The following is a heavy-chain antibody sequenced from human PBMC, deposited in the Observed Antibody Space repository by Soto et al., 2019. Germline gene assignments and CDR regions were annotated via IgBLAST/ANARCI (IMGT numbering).Heavy chain of an antibody. J-gene: IGHJ4*02. V-gene: IGHV4-31*03. Sequence: QVQLQESGPGLVKPSQTLSLTCTVSGGSISSGGYYWSWIRQHPGTGLEWIGDIYYSGSTYYNPSLNSRVTISVDTSKNQFALKLSSVTASDTAVYYCARSGYSYGPNPLLYWGQGTLVTVSS. CDR3: ARSGYSYGPNPLLY. CDR1: GGSISSGGYY. D-gene: IGHD5-18*01. CDR2: IYYSGST.